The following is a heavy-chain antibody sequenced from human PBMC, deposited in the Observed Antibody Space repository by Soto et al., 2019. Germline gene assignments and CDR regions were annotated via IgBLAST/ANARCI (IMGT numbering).Heavy chain of an antibody. D-gene: IGHD2-15*01. CDR3: AKVVRARGVVVAATTFDY. CDR1: GFTFSSYA. Sequence: GGSLRLSCAASGFTFSSYAMSWVRQAPGKGLEWVSAISGSGGSTYYADSVKGRFTISRDNSKNTLYLQMNSLRAEDTAVYYCAKVVRARGVVVAATTFDYWGQGTLVTVSS. CDR2: ISGSGGST. V-gene: IGHV3-23*01. J-gene: IGHJ4*02.